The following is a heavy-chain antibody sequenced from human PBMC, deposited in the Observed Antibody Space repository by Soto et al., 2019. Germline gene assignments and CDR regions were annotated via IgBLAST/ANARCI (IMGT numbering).Heavy chain of an antibody. CDR3: WKGGWLDF. J-gene: IGHJ5*01. CDR1: GFTFNTFE. CDR2: ISDDSSRT. D-gene: IGHD3-16*01. Sequence: EVQLLESGGGLVQPGGSLRLSCAASGFTFNTFEMSWVRQAPGRGLEWVSFISDDSSRTYYADAVKGRFTISRDNSKDTLYLQMNSLTADDCAVYACWKGGWLDFWGQGTLVTVSS. V-gene: IGHV3-23*01.